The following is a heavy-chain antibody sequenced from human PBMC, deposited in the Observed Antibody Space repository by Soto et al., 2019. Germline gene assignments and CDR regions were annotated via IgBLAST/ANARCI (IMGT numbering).Heavy chain of an antibody. V-gene: IGHV3-23*01. Sequence: GGSLRLSCAASGFTFSSYAMSWVRQAPGKGLEWVSAISGSGGSTYYADSVKGRFTISRDNSKNTLYLQTNSLRAEDTAVYYCAKDQPAWFGEFHNWFDPWGQGTLVTVSS. CDR1: GFTFSSYA. CDR2: ISGSGGST. J-gene: IGHJ5*02. CDR3: AKDQPAWFGEFHNWFDP. D-gene: IGHD3-10*01.